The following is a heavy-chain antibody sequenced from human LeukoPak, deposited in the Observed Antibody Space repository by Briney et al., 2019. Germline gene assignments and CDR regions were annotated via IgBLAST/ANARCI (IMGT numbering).Heavy chain of an antibody. D-gene: IGHD4-17*01. J-gene: IGHJ6*02. V-gene: IGHV1-69*04. Sequence: ASVTVSCKASGGTFSSYAISWVRQAPGQGLEWMGRIIPILGIANYAQKFQGRVTITADKSTSTAYMELSSLRSEDTAVYYCAREVAYGDYLSRYYYYYYGMDVWGQGTTVTVSS. CDR1: GGTFSSYA. CDR3: AREVAYGDYLSRYYYYYYGMDV. CDR2: IIPILGIA.